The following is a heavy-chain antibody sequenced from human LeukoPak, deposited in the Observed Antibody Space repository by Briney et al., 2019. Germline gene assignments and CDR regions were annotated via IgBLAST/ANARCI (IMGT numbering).Heavy chain of an antibody. CDR3: ATGKPFAVTYYYGSGSYPIDY. CDR2: IIPIFGTA. D-gene: IGHD3-10*01. Sequence: SVKVSCKASGGTFSSYAISWVRQAPGQGLEWMGGIIPIFGTANYAQKFQGRVTITADESTSTAYMELSSLRSEDTAVYYCATGKPFAVTYYYGSGSYPIDYWGQGTLVTVSS. V-gene: IGHV1-69*13. CDR1: GGTFSSYA. J-gene: IGHJ4*02.